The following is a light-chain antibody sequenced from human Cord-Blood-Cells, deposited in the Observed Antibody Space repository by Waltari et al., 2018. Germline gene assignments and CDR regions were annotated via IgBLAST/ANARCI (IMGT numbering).Light chain of an antibody. Sequence: DIVMTQSPDSLAVSLGERATINCKSSQSVLYSSNNKNYLAWYQQKPGQLPKLLIYWASTRESGVPDRVSGSGSGTDFTLTISGLQAEDVAVYYCQRYYSTPYTLGQGTKLEIK. J-gene: IGKJ2*01. CDR3: QRYYSTPYT. CDR2: WAS. V-gene: IGKV4-1*01. CDR1: QSVLYSSNNKNY.